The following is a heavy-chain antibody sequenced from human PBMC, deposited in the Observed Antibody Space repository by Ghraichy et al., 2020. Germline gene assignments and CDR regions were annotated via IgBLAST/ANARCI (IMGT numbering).Heavy chain of an antibody. CDR1: GGSVSSGSYY. V-gene: IGHV4-61*01. Sequence: SETLSLTCTVSGGSVSSGSYYWSWIRQPPGKGLEWIGYIYYSGSTNYNPSLKSRVTISVDTSKNQFSLKLSSVTAADTAVYYCASWTIMVYSFDYWGQGTLVTVSS. CDR3: ASWTIMVYSFDY. CDR2: IYYSGST. J-gene: IGHJ4*02. D-gene: IGHD2-8*01.